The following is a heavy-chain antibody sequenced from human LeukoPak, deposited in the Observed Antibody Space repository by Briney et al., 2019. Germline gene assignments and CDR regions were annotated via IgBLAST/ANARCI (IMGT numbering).Heavy chain of an antibody. CDR2: ISWNSGGI. CDR3: ARDPNWNYGFDY. V-gene: IGHV3-9*01. J-gene: IGHJ4*02. Sequence: PGGSLRLSCAASGFIFDDYAMHWVRQAPGKGLEWVSSISWNSGGIGYADSVKGRFTISRDNAKNSLYLQMNSLRAEDTAVYYCARDPNWNYGFDYWGQGTLVTVSS. D-gene: IGHD1-7*01. CDR1: GFIFDDYA.